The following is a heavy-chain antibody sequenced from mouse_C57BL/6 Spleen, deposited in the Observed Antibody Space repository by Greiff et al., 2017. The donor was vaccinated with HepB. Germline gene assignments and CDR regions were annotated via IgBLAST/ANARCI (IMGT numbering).Heavy chain of an antibody. V-gene: IGHV1-64*01. CDR3: ARTGSNSFAY. CDR1: GYTFTSYW. D-gene: IGHD2-5*01. Sequence: QVQLQQPGAELVKPGASVKLSCKASGYTFTSYWMHWVKQRPGQGLEWIGMIHPNSGSTNYNEKIKSKATLTVDKSSSTAYMQLSSLTSEDSAVYYCARTGSNSFAYWGQGTLVTVSA. CDR2: IHPNSGST. J-gene: IGHJ3*01.